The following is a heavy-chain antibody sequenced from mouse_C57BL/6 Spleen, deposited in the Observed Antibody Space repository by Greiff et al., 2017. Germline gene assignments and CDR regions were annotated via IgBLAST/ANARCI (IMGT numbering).Heavy chain of an antibody. J-gene: IGHJ1*03. Sequence: EVKLQESGPELVKPGASVKMSCKASGYTFTDYNMHWVKQSHGKSLEWIGYINPNNGGTSYNQKFKGKATVTVNKSSSTAYMELRSLTSEDSAVYYGARPYSDLWYFDVWGTGTTVTVAS. CDR1: GYTFTDYN. V-gene: IGHV1-22*01. CDR3: ARPYSDLWYFDV. CDR2: INPNNGGT. D-gene: IGHD2-13*01.